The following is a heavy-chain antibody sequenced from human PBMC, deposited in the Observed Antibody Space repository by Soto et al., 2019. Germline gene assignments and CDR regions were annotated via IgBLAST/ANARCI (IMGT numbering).Heavy chain of an antibody. V-gene: IGHV1-69*06. D-gene: IGHD6-13*01. CDR3: ARHSSSCYRNNWFDP. J-gene: IGHJ5*02. Sequence: QVQLVQSGAEVKKPGSSVKVSCKASGGTFSSYAISWVRQAPGQGLEWMGGSITIFGTANSAQKFQGRVTITADKSTSTAYMELRSLRSEDTAVYSCARHSSSCYRNNWFDPWGQGTLVTVSS. CDR1: GGTFSSYA. CDR2: SITIFGTA.